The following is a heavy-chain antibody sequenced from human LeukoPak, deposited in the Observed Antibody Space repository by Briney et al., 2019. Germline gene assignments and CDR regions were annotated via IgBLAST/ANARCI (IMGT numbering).Heavy chain of an antibody. CDR2: TYYRSKWYN. CDR3: ARDLDYGDYVRSDYYGMDV. CDR1: GDSVSSNSAA. V-gene: IGHV6-1*01. D-gene: IGHD4-17*01. Sequence: PSQTLSLTCAISGDSVSSNSAAWNWIRQSASRGLEWLGRTYYRSKWYNDYAVSVKSRITINPDTSKNQFSLQLNSVTPEDTAVYYCARDLDYGDYVRSDYYGMDVWGQGTTVTVSS. J-gene: IGHJ6*02.